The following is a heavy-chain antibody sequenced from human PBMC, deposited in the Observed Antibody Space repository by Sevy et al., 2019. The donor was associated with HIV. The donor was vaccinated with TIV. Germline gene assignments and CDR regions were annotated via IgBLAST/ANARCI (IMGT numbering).Heavy chain of an antibody. D-gene: IGHD2-15*01. Sequence: SETRSLTCAVYGGSFSGYYWSWIRQPPGKGLEWIGEINHSGSTNYNPSLKSRVTISVDTSKNQFSLKLSSVTAADTAVYYCARADERISYFDYWGQGTLVTVSS. CDR3: ARADERISYFDY. J-gene: IGHJ4*02. V-gene: IGHV4-34*01. CDR2: INHSGST. CDR1: GGSFSGYY.